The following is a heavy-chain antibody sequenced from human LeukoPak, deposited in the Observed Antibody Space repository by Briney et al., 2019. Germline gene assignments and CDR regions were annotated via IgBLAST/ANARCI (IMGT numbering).Heavy chain of an antibody. D-gene: IGHD4-17*01. J-gene: IGHJ4*02. CDR3: ARGRGDYGLFDY. Sequence: ASVKVSCKASGYTFTSYAMHWVRQAPGQRLEWMGWINAGNGNTKYSQKFQGRVTITRDTSASTAYMELSSLRSDDTAVYYCARGRGDYGLFDYWGQGTLVTVSS. CDR1: GYTFTSYA. V-gene: IGHV1-3*01. CDR2: INAGNGNT.